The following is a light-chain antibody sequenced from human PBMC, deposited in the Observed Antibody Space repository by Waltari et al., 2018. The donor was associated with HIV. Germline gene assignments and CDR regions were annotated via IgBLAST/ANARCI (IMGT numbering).Light chain of an antibody. CDR2: GEH. Sequence: SSELTQAPAVSVALGQPVRITCQGDSLRRYSANWYRQKPGQAPVLVLYGEHNWPYGIPDRFSGSSSGDTATLTITGAQAEDEADYYCDSRDTDGRLHVFGTGTTVTVL. CDR3: DSRDTDGRLHV. V-gene: IGLV3-19*01. CDR1: SLRRYS. J-gene: IGLJ1*01.